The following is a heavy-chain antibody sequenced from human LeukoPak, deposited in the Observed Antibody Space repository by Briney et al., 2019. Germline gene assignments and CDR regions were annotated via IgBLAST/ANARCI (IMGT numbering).Heavy chain of an antibody. D-gene: IGHD3-10*01. J-gene: IGHJ4*02. Sequence: GGSLRLSCAASGFTFSNHDMKWVRKAQGQGLEWVLGLSPSGEITYYADYVKGRFTITRDNSKNTLYLEVTSLTAEDTAVYYCAKDDAWLRFGEWSQGTLVTVSS. V-gene: IGHV3-23*01. CDR2: LSPSGEIT. CDR1: GFTFSNHD. CDR3: AKDDAWLRFGE.